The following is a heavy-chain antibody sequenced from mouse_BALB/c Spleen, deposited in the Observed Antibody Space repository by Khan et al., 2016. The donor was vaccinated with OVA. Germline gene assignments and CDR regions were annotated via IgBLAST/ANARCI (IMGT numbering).Heavy chain of an antibody. J-gene: IGHJ4*01. CDR3: ARGGWSYAMDY. V-gene: IGHV14-3*02. D-gene: IGHD1-1*02. Sequence: VQLQQSGAELVKPGASVKLSCTASGFNIKDTYVHWVNQRPEQGLEWIGRIDPANGNTKYDPKFQGKATITADTSSNTAYLHLRSLTSEDTAVYYCARGGWSYAMDYWGQGTSVTVSS. CDR1: GFNIKDTY. CDR2: IDPANGNT.